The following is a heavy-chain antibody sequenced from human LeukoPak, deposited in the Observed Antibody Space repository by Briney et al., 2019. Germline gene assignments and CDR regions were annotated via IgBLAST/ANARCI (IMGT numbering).Heavy chain of an antibody. CDR1: GYTITGYY. Sequence: GASLKVSCTASGYTITGYYMHWVRQAPGQGLEWMGRINPNSGGTNYAQKFQGRVTMTRDTSISTAYMELRRLRSDDTAVYYFARDSLGGYGMVRGVILYYYYYMDVWGKGTTVTVSS. D-gene: IGHD3-10*01. J-gene: IGHJ6*03. CDR3: ARDSLGGYGMVRGVILYYYYYMDV. V-gene: IGHV1-2*06. CDR2: INPNSGGT.